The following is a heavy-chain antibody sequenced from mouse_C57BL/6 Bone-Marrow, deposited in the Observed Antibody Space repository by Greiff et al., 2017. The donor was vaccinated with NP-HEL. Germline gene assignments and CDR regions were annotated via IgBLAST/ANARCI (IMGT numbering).Heavy chain of an antibody. CDR3: ARKMGAY. CDR1: GFTFSSYG. V-gene: IGHV5-6*01. CDR2: ISSGGSYT. J-gene: IGHJ2*01. D-gene: IGHD2-3*01. Sequence: EVQVVESGGDLVKPGGSLKLSCVASGFTFSSYGMSWVRQTPDKRLEWVATISSGGSYTYYPDSVKGRVTISRDNAKNTLYLQMSSLKSEDTAMYYCARKMGAYWGQGTTLTVSS.